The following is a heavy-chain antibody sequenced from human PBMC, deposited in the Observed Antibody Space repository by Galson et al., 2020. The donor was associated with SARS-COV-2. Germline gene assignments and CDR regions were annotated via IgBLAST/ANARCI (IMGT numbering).Heavy chain of an antibody. CDR3: ARLPLLYSGSFDY. CDR2: IYYSGST. D-gene: IGHD3-10*02. Sequence: SETLSLTCTVSGGSISSYYWSWIRQPPGKGLEWIGYIYYSGSTNYNPSLKSRVTISVDTSKNQFSLKLSSVTAADTAVYYCARLPLLYSGSFDYWGQGTLVTVSS. V-gene: IGHV4-59*13. CDR1: GGSISSYY. J-gene: IGHJ4*02.